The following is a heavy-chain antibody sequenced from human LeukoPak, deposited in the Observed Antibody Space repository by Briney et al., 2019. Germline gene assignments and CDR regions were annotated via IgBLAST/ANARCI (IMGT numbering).Heavy chain of an antibody. CDR3: ARVPFWSGYPGYYYGMDV. CDR2: IYNRGST. Sequence: PSETLSLTCTVSGGSITDYHWSWIRQPPGKGLEYIGYIYNRGSTFYNPSLKSRVTISVDTSKNQFSLKLTSVTAADTAVYYCARVPFWSGYPGYYYGMDVWGQGTTVTVSS. CDR1: GGSITDYH. D-gene: IGHD3-3*01. J-gene: IGHJ6*02. V-gene: IGHV4-59*08.